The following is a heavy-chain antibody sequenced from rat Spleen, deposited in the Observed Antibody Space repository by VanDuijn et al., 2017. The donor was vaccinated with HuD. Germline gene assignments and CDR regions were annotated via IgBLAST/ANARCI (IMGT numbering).Heavy chain of an antibody. CDR2: IQSGGNN. D-gene: IGHD1-10*01. CDR3: TRPNNPYWYYDF. CDR1: GFSLTSNG. V-gene: IGHV2-1*01. Sequence: QVQLKESGPGLVQPSQTLSLTCTVSGFSLTSNGVSWVRQPPGKGLEWMGRIQSGGNNDYNSALKSRLSISRDTSKSQVFLKMNSLQTEDTAIYFCTRPNNPYWYYDFWGPGTMVTVSS. J-gene: IGHJ1*01.